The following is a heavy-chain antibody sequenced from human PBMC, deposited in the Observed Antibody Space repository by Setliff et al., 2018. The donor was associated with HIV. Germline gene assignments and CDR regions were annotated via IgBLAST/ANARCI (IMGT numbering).Heavy chain of an antibody. CDR1: GFTVSYNY. CDR2: IYSGGST. CDR3: ACHCQSPDAFEI. Sequence: PGGSLRLSCAASGFTVSYNYMSWVRQAPGKGLEWVSVIYSGGSTNYADSVKGRFTISRDNSKNTLYLQMNSLRADDTAVYYCACHCQSPDAFEIWGQGTMVTVS. J-gene: IGHJ3*02. V-gene: IGHV3-66*04.